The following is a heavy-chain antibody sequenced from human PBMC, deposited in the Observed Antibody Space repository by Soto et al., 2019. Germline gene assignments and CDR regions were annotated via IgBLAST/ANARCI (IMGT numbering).Heavy chain of an antibody. CDR2: ISCAGTST. CDR3: ATDPGHDGNEYSTFDS. J-gene: IGHJ4*02. CDR1: GFTLSSYA. D-gene: IGHD2-8*01. Sequence: QVQLVESGGGVVQPGRSLRLSCAASGFTLSSYAMHWVRQAPGKGLEWVAVISCAGTSTYYADSVRGRFTISRDNSKDTVYLQLNSLRTEDTAVYHCATDPGHDGNEYSTFDSWGQGTLVTVSS. V-gene: IGHV3-30-3*01.